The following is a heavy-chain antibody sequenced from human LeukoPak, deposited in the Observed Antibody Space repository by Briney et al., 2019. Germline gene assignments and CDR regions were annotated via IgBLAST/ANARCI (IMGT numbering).Heavy chain of an antibody. V-gene: IGHV4-59*01. CDR3: ASSSGWPGGPYYYYYMDV. J-gene: IGHJ6*03. Sequence: PSETLSLTCTVSGGSISSYYWSWIRQPPGKGLEWIGYIYYSGSTNYNPSLESRVTISVDTSKNQFSLKLSSVTAADTAVYYCASSSGWPGGPYYYYYMDVWGKGTTVTVSS. CDR2: IYYSGST. D-gene: IGHD6-19*01. CDR1: GGSISSYY.